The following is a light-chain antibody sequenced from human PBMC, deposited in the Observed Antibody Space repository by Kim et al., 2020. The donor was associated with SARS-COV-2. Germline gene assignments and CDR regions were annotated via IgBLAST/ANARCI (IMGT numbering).Light chain of an antibody. Sequence: PGKTARITCGGNNIGSKSVPWYQRKPGQAPVLVIYYDSDRPSGIPERFSGSNSGNTATLTISRVEAGDEADYYCQVWDSSSDHLYVFGTGTKVTVL. J-gene: IGLJ1*01. V-gene: IGLV3-21*04. CDR3: QVWDSSSDHLYV. CDR2: YDS. CDR1: NIGSKS.